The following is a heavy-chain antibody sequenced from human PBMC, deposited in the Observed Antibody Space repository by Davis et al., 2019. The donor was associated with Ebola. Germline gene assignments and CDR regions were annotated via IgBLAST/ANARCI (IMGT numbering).Heavy chain of an antibody. Sequence: PGGSLRLSCAASGFIFRNYGMHWIRQAPGKGLEWVAVISYDGSNKYYADSVKGRFTIPRDNSKNTLYRQMNSLRAEDTAVYYCAKGTVPNPWGQGTLVTVSS. CDR2: ISYDGSNK. CDR1: GFIFRNYG. V-gene: IGHV3-30*18. J-gene: IGHJ5*02. D-gene: IGHD3-10*01. CDR3: AKGTVPNP.